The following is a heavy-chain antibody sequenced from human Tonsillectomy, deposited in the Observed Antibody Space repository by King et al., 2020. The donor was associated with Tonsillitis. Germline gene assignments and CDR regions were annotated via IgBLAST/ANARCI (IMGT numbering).Heavy chain of an antibody. CDR3: ARAGGGWYDAFDI. Sequence: VQLVESGGGLVKPGGSLRLSCAASGLTFSDYYMSWIRQAPGKGLEWVSYMSSSSTYTNHADSVKGRFTISRDNAENSLYLHMNSLRAEDTAVYYCARAGGGWYDAFDIWGQGTMVTVSS. J-gene: IGHJ3*02. CDR1: GLTFSDYY. CDR2: MSSSSTYT. D-gene: IGHD6-19*01. V-gene: IGHV3-11*05.